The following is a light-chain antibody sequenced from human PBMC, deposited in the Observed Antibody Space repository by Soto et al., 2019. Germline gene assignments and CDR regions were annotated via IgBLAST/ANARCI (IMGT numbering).Light chain of an antibody. J-gene: IGLJ1*01. CDR3: QSYDGTLSGSYV. CDR1: SSNIGAGYD. V-gene: IGLV1-40*01. CDR2: GTT. Sequence: QSALTQPASVSGAPGQRVTISCTGSSSNIGAGYDVHWYQQLPGTAPKLVIYGTTNRPSGVPDRFSGSKSGTSASLAITGLQAEDEADYYCQSYDGTLSGSYVFGIGTKVTVL.